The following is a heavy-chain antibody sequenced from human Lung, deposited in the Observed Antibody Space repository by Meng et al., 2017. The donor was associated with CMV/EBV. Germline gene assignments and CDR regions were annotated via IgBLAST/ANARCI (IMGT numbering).Heavy chain of an antibody. CDR1: GFSLSTSGVG. J-gene: IGHJ4*02. Sequence: QITLKESGPTLVKPXXXXTXTCTFSGFSLSTSGVGVGWNRQPPGKGLVWLAPIYWDDDKRYSPSLKSRLTITKDNSKNQVILTMTNMDPVDTATYYCAHRDSYGFLGYWGQGTLVTVSS. CDR2: IYWDDDK. V-gene: IGHV2-5*02. D-gene: IGHD5-18*01. CDR3: AHRDSYGFLGY.